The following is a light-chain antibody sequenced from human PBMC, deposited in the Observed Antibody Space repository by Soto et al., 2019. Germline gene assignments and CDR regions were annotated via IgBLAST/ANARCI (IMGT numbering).Light chain of an antibody. Sequence: QSVLTQPTSASGTPGQRVTISCSGSSSNIGTNTVNWYQQLPGTAPKLLIYSNNQRPSGVPDRFSGSKSGTSASLAISGLQSEDEGDYYCAAWDDSLNGLVFGGGTKLTVL. J-gene: IGLJ2*01. CDR2: SNN. CDR1: SSNIGTNT. V-gene: IGLV1-44*01. CDR3: AAWDDSLNGLV.